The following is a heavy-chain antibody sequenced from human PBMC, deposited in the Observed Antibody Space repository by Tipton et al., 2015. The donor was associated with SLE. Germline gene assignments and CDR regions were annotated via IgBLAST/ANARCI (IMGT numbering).Heavy chain of an antibody. Sequence: QSGAEVKKPGSSVKVSCKASGGTFSSYTISWVRQAPGQGLEWMGRIIPILGIANYAQKFQGRVTITADKSTSTAYMELSSLRSEDTAVYYCAKRSGWYGDAFDIWGQGTMVTVSS. CDR2: IIPILGIA. CDR3: AKRSGWYGDAFDI. J-gene: IGHJ3*02. D-gene: IGHD6-19*01. V-gene: IGHV1-69*02. CDR1: GGTFSSYT.